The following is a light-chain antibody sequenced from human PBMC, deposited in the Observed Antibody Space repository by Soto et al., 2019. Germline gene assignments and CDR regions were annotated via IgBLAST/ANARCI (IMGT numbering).Light chain of an antibody. CDR2: NTS. V-gene: IGLV7-46*01. CDR1: TGSVTSSHF. CDR3: LLAYSGARI. J-gene: IGLJ2*01. Sequence: QTVVTQEPSLTVSPGGTVTLTCGSSTGSVTSSHFPYWIQQKPGQAPRTMICNTSNKQSWTPARFSGSLLGGKAALPLSGAQPEDEAEYYCLLAYSGARIFGGGTKVTVL.